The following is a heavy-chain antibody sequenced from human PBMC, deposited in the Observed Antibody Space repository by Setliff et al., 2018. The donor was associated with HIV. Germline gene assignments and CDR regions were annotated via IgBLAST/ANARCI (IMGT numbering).Heavy chain of an antibody. Sequence: VSDDSISSYYWRWIRQPPGKGLEWIGYIYYTGTTKYNPSLKSRVTISIDTSKNQFSLKLTSVTAADTAVYYCAREWLQHTGDDAFDVWGQGTMVTVSS. CDR1: DDSISSYY. D-gene: IGHD5-12*01. J-gene: IGHJ3*01. CDR2: IYYTGTT. V-gene: IGHV4-59*01. CDR3: AREWLQHTGDDAFDV.